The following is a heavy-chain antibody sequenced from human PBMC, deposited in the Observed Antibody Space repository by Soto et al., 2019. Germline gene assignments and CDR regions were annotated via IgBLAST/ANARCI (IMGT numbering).Heavy chain of an antibody. V-gene: IGHV3-21*01. CDR3: AREDLGGIGLDACDV. Sequence: GGSLRASGGALGFTFSTYSMNWFRQAPGKWLEWVSAISSSSSYIYYADSVKGRFTISGDNAKNSLYLQMNSLRAEDTAVYYCAREDLGGIGLDACDVWGQGTMVTVSS. CDR1: GFTFSTYS. CDR2: ISSSSSYI. D-gene: IGHD1-20*01. J-gene: IGHJ3*01.